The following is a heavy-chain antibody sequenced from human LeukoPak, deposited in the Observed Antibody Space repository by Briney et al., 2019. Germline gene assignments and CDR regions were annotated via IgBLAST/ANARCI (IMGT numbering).Heavy chain of an antibody. D-gene: IGHD3-10*01. V-gene: IGHV4-59*08. Sequence: SETLSLTCIVSGASISSYYWSWIRQPPGEGLEWIGYIYYSGSTNYNPSLKSRLTISVDTSKNQFSLKLSSVTAADAALYYCARHGPYTSGTYSFDYWGQGAQVTVSS. J-gene: IGHJ4*02. CDR3: ARHGPYTSGTYSFDY. CDR1: GASISSYY. CDR2: IYYSGST.